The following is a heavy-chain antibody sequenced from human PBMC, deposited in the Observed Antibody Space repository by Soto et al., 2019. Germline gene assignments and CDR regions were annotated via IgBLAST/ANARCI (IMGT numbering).Heavy chain of an antibody. Sequence: SETLSLTCTVSGGSISSYYWSWIRQPPGKGLEWIGYIYYSGSTNYNPSLKSRVTISVDTSKNQFSLKLSSVTAADTAVYYCARDTSKDAFDIWGQGTMVTVSS. CDR3: ARDTSKDAFDI. CDR2: IYYSGST. J-gene: IGHJ3*02. V-gene: IGHV4-59*01. D-gene: IGHD3-3*01. CDR1: GGSISSYY.